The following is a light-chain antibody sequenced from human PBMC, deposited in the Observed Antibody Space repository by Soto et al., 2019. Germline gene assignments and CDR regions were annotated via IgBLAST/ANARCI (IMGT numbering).Light chain of an antibody. J-gene: IGLJ3*02. V-gene: IGLV2-14*01. CDR3: SSYTTSSTHWV. CDR1: SSDVGGYNY. Sequence: QSALTQPASVSGSPGQSITISCTGTSSDVGGYNYVSWYQQHPGKAPKLMIYEVSNRPSGFSNRFSGSKSGNTASLTISGLQAEEEADYYCSSYTTSSTHWVFGGGTKLTVL. CDR2: EVS.